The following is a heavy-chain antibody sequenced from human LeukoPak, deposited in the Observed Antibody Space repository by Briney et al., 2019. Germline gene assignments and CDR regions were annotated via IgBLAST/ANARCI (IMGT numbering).Heavy chain of an antibody. Sequence: GGSLRLSCAASGFTFSSYGMHWVRQAPGMGLEWVAVISYDGSNKYYADSVRGRFTISRDNSKNTLYLQMNSLRAEDTAVYYCARREHCSGGSCMRNWFDPWGQGTLVTVSS. CDR1: GFTFSSYG. J-gene: IGHJ5*02. D-gene: IGHD2-15*01. CDR3: ARREHCSGGSCMRNWFDP. V-gene: IGHV3-30*03. CDR2: ISYDGSNK.